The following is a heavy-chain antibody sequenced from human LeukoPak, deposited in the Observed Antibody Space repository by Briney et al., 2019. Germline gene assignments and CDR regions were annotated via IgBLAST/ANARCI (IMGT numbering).Heavy chain of an antibody. CDR2: IWYDGTNK. J-gene: IGHJ3*02. D-gene: IGHD6-13*01. Sequence: GGSLRLSCAASGFTFSSYGMHWVRQAPGKGLEWVAVIWYDGTNKYYGDSVKGRFSISRDNSKNTLYLQMNSLRVEDTAVYYCARAVSSRDAFDIWGQGTIVTVSS. V-gene: IGHV3-33*01. CDR1: GFTFSSYG. CDR3: ARAVSSRDAFDI.